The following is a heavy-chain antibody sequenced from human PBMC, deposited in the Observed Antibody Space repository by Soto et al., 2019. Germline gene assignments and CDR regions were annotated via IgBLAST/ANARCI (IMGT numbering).Heavy chain of an antibody. D-gene: IGHD1-20*01. CDR1: GGSFSGYY. CDR3: ARLNIGKADGIYYYYYGMDV. Sequence: PSETLSLTCAVYGGSFSGYYWSWIRQPPEKGLEWIGEINHSGSANYNQSLKSRVTISVDTSKNQFSLKLSSVTAADTAVYYCARLNIGKADGIYYYYYGMDVWGQGTTVTVSS. V-gene: IGHV4-34*01. J-gene: IGHJ6*02. CDR2: INHSGSA.